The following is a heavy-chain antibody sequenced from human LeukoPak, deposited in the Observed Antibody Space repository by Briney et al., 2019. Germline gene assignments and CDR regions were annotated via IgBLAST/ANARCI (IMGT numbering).Heavy chain of an antibody. Sequence: GGSLRLSCAASGFTFDDYAMHWVRQAPRKGLEWVSGISWNSGSIGYADSVKGRFTISSDNAKNSLYLQMNSLRAEDTALYYCAKVDTAMVYPYYFDYWGQGTPVTVSS. CDR1: GFTFDDYA. CDR2: ISWNSGSI. D-gene: IGHD5-18*01. V-gene: IGHV3-9*01. CDR3: AKVDTAMVYPYYFDY. J-gene: IGHJ4*02.